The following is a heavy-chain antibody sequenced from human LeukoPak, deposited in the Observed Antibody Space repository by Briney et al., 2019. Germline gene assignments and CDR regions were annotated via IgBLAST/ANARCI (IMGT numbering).Heavy chain of an antibody. CDR2: ISGSSEGT. CDR3: EKGSDYNLYFDH. Sequence: GGSLRLSCAASGFTFSTYAMNWVRQAPGKGLEWVSAISGSSEGTYYADSVKGRFTISRDSSKDTVYLQMDSLRAEDTAVYYCEKGSDYNLYFDHWGQGALVTVSS. CDR1: GFTFSTYA. J-gene: IGHJ5*02. V-gene: IGHV3-23*01. D-gene: IGHD1-26*01.